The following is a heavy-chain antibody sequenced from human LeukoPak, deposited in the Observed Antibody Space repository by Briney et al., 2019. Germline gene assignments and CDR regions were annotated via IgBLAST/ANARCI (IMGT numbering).Heavy chain of an antibody. J-gene: IGHJ4*02. V-gene: IGHV1-2*02. D-gene: IGHD3-9*01. CDR1: GYTFTGYY. CDR3: ARELRYFDWLAENHYFDY. Sequence: GASVKVSCKASGYTFTGYYMHWVRQAPGQGLEWMGWINPNSGGTNYAQKFQGRVTMTRDTSISTAYMELNRLRSDDTAVYYCARELRYFDWLAENHYFDYWGQGTLVTVSS. CDR2: INPNSGGT.